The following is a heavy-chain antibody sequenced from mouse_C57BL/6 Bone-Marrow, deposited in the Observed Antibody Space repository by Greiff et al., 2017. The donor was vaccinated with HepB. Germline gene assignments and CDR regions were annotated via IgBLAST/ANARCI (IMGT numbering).Heavy chain of an antibody. CDR3: TRDLDYGSSLWYFDV. CDR2: ISSGGDYI. Sequence: EVQGVESGEGLVKPGGSLKLSCAASGFTFSSYAMSWVRQTPEKRLEWVAYISSGGDYIYYADTVKGRFTISRDNARNTLYLQMSSLKSEDTAMYYCTRDLDYGSSLWYFDVWGTGTTVTVSS. V-gene: IGHV5-9-1*02. CDR1: GFTFSSYA. J-gene: IGHJ1*03. D-gene: IGHD1-1*01.